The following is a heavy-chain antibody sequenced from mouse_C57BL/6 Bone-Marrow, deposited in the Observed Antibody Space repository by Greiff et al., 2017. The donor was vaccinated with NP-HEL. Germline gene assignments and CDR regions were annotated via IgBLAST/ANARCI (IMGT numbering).Heavy chain of an antibody. D-gene: IGHD1-1*01. J-gene: IGHJ2*01. CDR1: GFTFSSYT. V-gene: IGHV5-9*01. Sequence: EVQVVESGGGLVKPGGSLKLSCAASGFTFSSYTMSWVRQTPEKRLEWVATISGGGGNTYYPDSVKGRFTISRDNAKNTLYLQMSSLRSEDTALYYCARHDITTVVADYWGQGTTLTVSS. CDR2: ISGGGGNT. CDR3: ARHDITTVVADY.